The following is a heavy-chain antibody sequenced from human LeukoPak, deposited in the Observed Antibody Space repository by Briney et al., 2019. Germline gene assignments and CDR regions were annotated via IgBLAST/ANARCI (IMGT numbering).Heavy chain of an antibody. V-gene: IGHV4-34*01. CDR3: ARKPGYSYGLLYNWFDP. CDR1: GGSFNGYY. J-gene: IGHJ5*02. D-gene: IGHD5-18*01. Sequence: SETLSLTCGVYGGSFNGYYWNWIRQPPGKGLEWIGEINQSEYTNYNPALKSRVTISVDTSKNQFSLKLSSVTAADTAVYYCARKPGYSYGLLYNWFDPWGQGTLVTVSS. CDR2: INQSEYT.